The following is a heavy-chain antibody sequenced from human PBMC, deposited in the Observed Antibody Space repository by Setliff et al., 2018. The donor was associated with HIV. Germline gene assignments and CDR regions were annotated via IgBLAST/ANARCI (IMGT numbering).Heavy chain of an antibody. J-gene: IGHJ4*01. D-gene: IGHD2-15*01. V-gene: IGHV1-69*13. CDR2: IVPILNTG. CDR3: ARVGSYWTQFDY. CDR1: GGTFRSHE. Sequence: SVKVSCKASGGTFRSHEISWVRQAPGQGLEWMGGIVPILNTGNYAPKFQGRVTITADESTTTAYMELSSLRSEDTAVYYCARVGSYWTQFDYWGQGTLVTVSS.